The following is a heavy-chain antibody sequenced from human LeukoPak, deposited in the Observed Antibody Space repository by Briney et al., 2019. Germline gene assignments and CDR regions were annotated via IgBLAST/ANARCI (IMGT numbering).Heavy chain of an antibody. CDR1: GGTFSSYA. J-gene: IGHJ6*03. CDR3: ARTSLMVRGVIHYYYMDV. Sequence: GASVKVSCKASGGTFSSYAISWVRQAPGQGLEWMGGIIPIFGTANYAQKFQGRVTITTDESTSTAYMELSSLRSEDTAVYYCARTSLMVRGVIHYYYMDVWGKGTTVTVSS. V-gene: IGHV1-69*05. CDR2: IIPIFGTA. D-gene: IGHD3-10*01.